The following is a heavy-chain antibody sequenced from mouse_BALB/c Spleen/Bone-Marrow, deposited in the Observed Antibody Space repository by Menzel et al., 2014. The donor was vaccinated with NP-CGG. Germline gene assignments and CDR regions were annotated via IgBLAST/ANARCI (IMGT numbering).Heavy chain of an antibody. J-gene: IGHJ3*01. CDR3: ARTYGSSYFVY. D-gene: IGHD1-1*01. V-gene: IGHV1-82*01. CDR1: GYAFSSSW. Sequence: QVQLQQSGPELAKPGASVKISCRASGYAFSSSWMNWVKQRPGQGLEWIGRIYPGDGDTNYNGKFKGKATLTADKSSSTAYMQLSSLTSVDSAVYFCARTYGSSYFVYWGQGTLVAVSA. CDR2: IYPGDGDT.